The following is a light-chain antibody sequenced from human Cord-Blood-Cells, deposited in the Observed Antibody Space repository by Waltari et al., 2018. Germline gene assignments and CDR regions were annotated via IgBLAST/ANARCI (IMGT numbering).Light chain of an antibody. CDR2: DVS. CDR1: SSDVGGYNY. J-gene: IGLJ3*02. Sequence: QSALTQPASVSGSPGQSITISCTGTSSDVGGYNYVSWYQQHPGKAPKRMIYDVSKRPSWVSSHFAGSKSGDAASLTSSGLQAEDEADYYCSSYTSSSTWVFGGGTKLTVL. CDR3: SSYTSSSTWV. V-gene: IGLV2-14*01.